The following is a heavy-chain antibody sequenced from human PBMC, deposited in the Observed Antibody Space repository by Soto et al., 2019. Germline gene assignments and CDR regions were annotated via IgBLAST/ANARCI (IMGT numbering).Heavy chain of an antibody. V-gene: IGHV6-1*01. J-gene: IGHJ4*02. CDR2: TYYRSKWYN. D-gene: IGHD1-26*01. Sequence: PSQTLSLTCAISGDSVSSDRAAWNWIRQSPSRGLEWLGRTYYRSKWYNDYAVSVKSRITINPDTSKNQFSLQLKSVTPEDTALYYCAIVKGTYSGSYHFDSWGQGTLVTVSS. CDR3: AIVKGTYSGSYHFDS. CDR1: GDSVSSDRAA.